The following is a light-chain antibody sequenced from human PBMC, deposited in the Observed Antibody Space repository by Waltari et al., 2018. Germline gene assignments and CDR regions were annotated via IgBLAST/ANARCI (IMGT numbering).Light chain of an antibody. Sequence: DIMMTQSPDSLTVSLVERASINSKSNPSILYRSNTKNYLAVYLQKQGQPPNLLIYWSSARESGFPDRFSGSGSGTEFTLTFSSLQAEDVAVYYCQQYYTAPYTFGQGTKLEIK. V-gene: IGKV4-1*01. J-gene: IGKJ2*01. CDR2: WSS. CDR1: PSILYRSNTKNY. CDR3: QQYYTAPYT.